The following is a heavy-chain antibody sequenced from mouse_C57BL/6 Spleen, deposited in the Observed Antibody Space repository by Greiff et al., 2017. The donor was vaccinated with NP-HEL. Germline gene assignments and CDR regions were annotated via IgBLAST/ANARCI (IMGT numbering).Heavy chain of an antibody. J-gene: IGHJ1*03. CDR2: INYDGSST. CDR1: GFTFSDYY. Sequence: DVKLVESEGGLVQPGSSMKLSCTASGFTFSDYYMAWVRQVPEKGLEWVANINYDGSSTYYLDSLKSRFIISRDNAKNILYLQMSSLKSEDTATYYCARSYYGSSYVYWYFDVWGTGTTVTVSS. V-gene: IGHV5-16*01. D-gene: IGHD1-1*01. CDR3: ARSYYGSSYVYWYFDV.